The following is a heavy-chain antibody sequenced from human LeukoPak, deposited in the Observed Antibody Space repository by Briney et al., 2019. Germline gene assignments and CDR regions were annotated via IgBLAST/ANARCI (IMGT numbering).Heavy chain of an antibody. CDR1: GYSFXNXW. V-gene: IGHV5-51*01. CDR3: ARXGGGYSAAGPINWFDS. D-gene: IGHD6-13*01. J-gene: IGHJ5*01. Sequence: GESLKISCKGSGYSFXNXWIGWVRQMPGKGLEXXXXXXXXDSDIRYXXXXXXQXXISXXKSXNTAYLQWSSLKASDTAIYYCARXGGGYSAAGPINWFDSWGQGTLVTVSS. CDR2: XXXXDSDI.